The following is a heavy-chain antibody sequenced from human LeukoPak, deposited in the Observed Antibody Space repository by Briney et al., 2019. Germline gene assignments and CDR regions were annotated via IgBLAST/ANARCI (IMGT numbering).Heavy chain of an antibody. V-gene: IGHV3-66*02. CDR2: IYSGDST. D-gene: IGHD3-3*01. CDR3: ARDLITILGVVDY. Sequence: GGSLRLSCAASGFTVSSNYVSWVRQAPGRGLEWVSVIYSGDSTYYADSVKGRFTISRDNSKNTLYLQMNSLRAEDTAVYYCARDLITILGVVDYWGQGTLVTVSS. CDR1: GFTVSSNY. J-gene: IGHJ4*02.